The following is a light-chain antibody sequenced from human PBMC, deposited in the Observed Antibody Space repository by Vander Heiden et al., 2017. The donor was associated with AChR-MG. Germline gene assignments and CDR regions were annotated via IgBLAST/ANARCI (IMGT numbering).Light chain of an antibody. V-gene: IGLV2-8*01. J-gene: IGLJ2*01. Sequence: SALTHPPSSSGFPGQSVTISCTGTRSDVGVYNYVSWYQQHPGKAPRLMIYEVSKRPSGVPDRFSGSKSGNTASLTVSGLQAEDEADYYCSSYAGSNNLKFGGGTRLTVL. CDR2: EVS. CDR1: RSDVGVYNY. CDR3: SSYAGSNNLK.